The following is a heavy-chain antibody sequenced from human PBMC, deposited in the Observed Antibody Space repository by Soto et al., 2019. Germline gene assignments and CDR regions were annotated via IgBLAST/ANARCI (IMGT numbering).Heavy chain of an antibody. J-gene: IGHJ4*02. CDR3: ARGHFGRFDY. D-gene: IGHD3-16*01. CDR2: INHSGST. Sequence: SETLSLTCAVYGGSFSGYYWSWIRQPPGKGLEWIGEINHSGSTNYNPSLKSRVTISVDTSKNQFSLKLSSVTAADTAVYYCARGHFGRFDYWGQGTLVTVSS. CDR1: GGSFSGYY. V-gene: IGHV4-34*01.